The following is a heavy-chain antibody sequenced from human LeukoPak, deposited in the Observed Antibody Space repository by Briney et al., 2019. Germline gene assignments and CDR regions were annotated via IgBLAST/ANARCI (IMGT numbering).Heavy chain of an antibody. V-gene: IGHV3-23*01. Sequence: GGSLRLSCAASGFSFSSYGMSWVRQAPGKGLEWVSAISGSGGSTYYADSVKGRFTISRDNSKNTLYLEVISLTAEDTAVYYCAKDDAWLRFGEWSQGTLVTVSS. CDR1: GFSFSSYG. D-gene: IGHD3-10*01. CDR3: AKDDAWLRFGE. J-gene: IGHJ4*02. CDR2: ISGSGGST.